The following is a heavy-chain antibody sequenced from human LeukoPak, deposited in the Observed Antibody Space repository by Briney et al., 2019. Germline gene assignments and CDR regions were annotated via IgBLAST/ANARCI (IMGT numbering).Heavy chain of an antibody. CDR3: ARGAGWYAY. D-gene: IGHD6-19*01. CDR2: IYYTGST. V-gene: IGHV4-59*01. CDR1: GGSMSNNY. J-gene: IGHJ4*02. Sequence: SETLSLTCTVSGGSMSNNYWSWLRQPPGKGLEWIGYIYYTGSTNYNPSLKSRVTISVDTSKNQFSLKVSSVTAADTAVYYCARGAGWYAYWGQGSLVTVSS.